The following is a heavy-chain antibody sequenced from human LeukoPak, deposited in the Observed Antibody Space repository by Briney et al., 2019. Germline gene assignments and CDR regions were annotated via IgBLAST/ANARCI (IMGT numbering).Heavy chain of an antibody. D-gene: IGHD3-16*01. J-gene: IGHJ1*01. V-gene: IGHV3-23*01. CDR1: GFTFSSYA. Sequence: PGGSLRLSCAASGFTFSSYAMSWVRQAPGKGLEWVSAISGSGGSTYYTDSVKGRFTISRDNSKNTVSLQMNSLRGEDTAVYYCAKDDARGRYKHWGQGTLVTVSS. CDR2: ISGSGGST. CDR3: AKDDARGRYKH.